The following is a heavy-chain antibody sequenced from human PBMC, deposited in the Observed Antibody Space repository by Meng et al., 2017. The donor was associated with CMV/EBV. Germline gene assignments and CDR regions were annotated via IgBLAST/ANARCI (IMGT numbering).Heavy chain of an antibody. D-gene: IGHD3-3*01. V-gene: IGHV1-18*01. CDR2: ISAYNGNT. Sequence: ASVKVSCKASGYTFTSYGISWVRQAPGQGLEWMGWISAYNGNTNYAQKLQGRVTMTTDTSTSTAYMELRSLRSDDTAVYYCAREASDGRFLEWLFERPPYYCYYYGMDVWGQGTTVTVSS. CDR1: GYTFTSYG. CDR3: AREASDGRFLEWLFERPPYYCYYYGMDV. J-gene: IGHJ6*02.